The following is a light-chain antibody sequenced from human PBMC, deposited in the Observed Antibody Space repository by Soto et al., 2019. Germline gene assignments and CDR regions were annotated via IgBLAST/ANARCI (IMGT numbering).Light chain of an antibody. Sequence: EIVMTQSPATLSVSPGERVTLSCRARQSVGSNLAWYQQKPGQAPRLLIYDASNRATGIPARFSGSGSGTDFTLTISSLEPEDFAVYYCQQRSNWPITFGQGTRLEIK. CDR3: QQRSNWPIT. CDR1: QSVGSN. V-gene: IGKV3-11*01. J-gene: IGKJ5*01. CDR2: DAS.